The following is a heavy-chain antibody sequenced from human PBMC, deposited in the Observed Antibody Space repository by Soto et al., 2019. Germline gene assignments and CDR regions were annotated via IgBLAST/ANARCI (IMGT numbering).Heavy chain of an antibody. CDR2: INPSGGST. Sequence: WASVKVSCKASGYTFTSYYMHWVRQAPGQGLEWMGIINPSGGSTSYAQKFQGRVTMTRDTSTSTVYMELSSLRSEDTAVYYCARDIYCSGGSCYGGLDYWGQGTLVTVSS. CDR1: GYTFTSYY. J-gene: IGHJ4*02. D-gene: IGHD2-15*01. V-gene: IGHV1-46*01. CDR3: ARDIYCSGGSCYGGLDY.